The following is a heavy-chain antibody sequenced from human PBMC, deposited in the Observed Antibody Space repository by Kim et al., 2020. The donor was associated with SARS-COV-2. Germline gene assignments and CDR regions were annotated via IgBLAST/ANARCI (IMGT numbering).Heavy chain of an antibody. CDR3: ARGGGVGYTRQLDY. D-gene: IGHD5-12*01. V-gene: IGHV3-21*01. CDR2: ISASSSSI. Sequence: GGSLRLSCTASGFAFNSYNMEWVRQAPGKGLEWLASISASSSSINYADSVKGRFTISRDNAKNSVFLQMSSLRAEDMAVYYCARGGGVGYTRQLDYWGQG. J-gene: IGHJ4*02. CDR1: GFAFNSYN.